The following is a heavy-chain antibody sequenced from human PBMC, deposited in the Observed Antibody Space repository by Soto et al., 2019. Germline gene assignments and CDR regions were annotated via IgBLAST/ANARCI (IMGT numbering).Heavy chain of an antibody. J-gene: IGHJ5*02. Sequence: QVQLVQSGAEVKKPGASVKVSCKASGYTFSSYGISWVRQAPGQGLEWMGWISANNGNTNYAQKVQGRGTMTTDTSTSTAYLELRSLRSDDTAMYSCASGGPGAPCASWGQGTPVTVSS. D-gene: IGHD1-26*01. CDR2: ISANNGNT. V-gene: IGHV1-18*01. CDR3: ASGGPGAPCAS. CDR1: GYTFSSYG.